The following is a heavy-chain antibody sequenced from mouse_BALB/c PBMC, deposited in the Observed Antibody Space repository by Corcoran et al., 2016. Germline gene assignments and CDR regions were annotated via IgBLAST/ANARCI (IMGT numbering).Heavy chain of an antibody. CDR1: GFNIKDTY. D-gene: IGHD2-14*01. J-gene: IGHJ4*01. V-gene: IGHV14-3*02. Sequence: EVQLQQSGAELVKPGASVKLSCTAAGFNIKDTYMHWVKQRPEQGLGGIGRIDPADGNTKYDTKFQGKANITADTSSNTAYLQLSSLTSEDTAVYYCARRYGYAMDYWGQGPSVTVSS. CDR2: IDPADGNT. CDR3: ARRYGYAMDY.